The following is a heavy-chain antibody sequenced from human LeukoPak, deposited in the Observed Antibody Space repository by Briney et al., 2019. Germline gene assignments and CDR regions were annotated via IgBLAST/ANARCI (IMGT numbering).Heavy chain of an antibody. Sequence: GASLRLSCAASGFTFSSYAMSWVRQAPGKGLEWVSGISGSGGSTNYADSVKGRFTISRDNSKSTLYLHMNSLRAEDTAVYYCARGSYYGYYYFDYWGQGTLVTVSS. CDR1: GFTFSSYA. D-gene: IGHD1-26*01. CDR2: ISGSGGST. V-gene: IGHV3-23*01. CDR3: ARGSYYGYYYFDY. J-gene: IGHJ4*02.